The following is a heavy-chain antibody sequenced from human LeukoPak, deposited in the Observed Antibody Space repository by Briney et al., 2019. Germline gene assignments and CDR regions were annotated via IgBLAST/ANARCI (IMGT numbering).Heavy chain of an antibody. Sequence: PTGGSLRLSCAGSGFTFHNYAMTWVRQAPGKGLKWASGISASGGTTYYADSVKGRFTISRDNSNNTLYLQMNSMRVEDTAVYFCAKGVVDYYDSSGYYPSDLWGQGTLVTVSS. V-gene: IGHV3-23*01. J-gene: IGHJ5*02. CDR2: ISASGGTT. CDR1: GFTFHNYA. D-gene: IGHD3-22*01. CDR3: AKGVVDYYDSSGYYPSDL.